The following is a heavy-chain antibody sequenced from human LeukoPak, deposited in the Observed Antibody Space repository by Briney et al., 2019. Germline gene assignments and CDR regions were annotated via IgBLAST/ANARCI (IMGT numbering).Heavy chain of an antibody. CDR3: ARDYTGGWNDY. J-gene: IGHJ4*02. CDR2: ISGSGGST. V-gene: IGHV3-23*01. CDR1: GFTFSSYA. Sequence: GGSLRLSCAASGFTFSSYAMSWVRQAPGKGLEWVSSISGSGGSTYYADSVKGRFTISRDNSNNTLYLQMNSLRAEDTAVYYCARDYTGGWNDYWGQGTLVIVSS. D-gene: IGHD7-27*01.